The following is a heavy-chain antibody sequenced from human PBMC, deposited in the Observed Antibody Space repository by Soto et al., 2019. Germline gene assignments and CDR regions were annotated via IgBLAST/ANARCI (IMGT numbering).Heavy chain of an antibody. V-gene: IGHV3-23*01. CDR1: GLTFSTYV. CDR3: ASRRAHHFDY. CDR2: FSGRSGNI. J-gene: IGHJ4*02. Sequence: DVQLLESGGGLVQPGGSLRLSCAASGLTFSTYVMSWVRQAPGKGLEWVSSFSGRSGNIYYADSVKGRFAISRDNSKNTLYLQLNSLRGEDTAVYYCASRRAHHFDYWGQGTLVTVSS.